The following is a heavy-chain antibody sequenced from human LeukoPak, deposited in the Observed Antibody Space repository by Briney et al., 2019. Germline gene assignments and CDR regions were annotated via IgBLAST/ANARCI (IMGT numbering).Heavy chain of an antibody. J-gene: IGHJ4*02. V-gene: IGHV3-23*01. D-gene: IGHD3-3*01. CDR1: GFTFSSYA. Sequence: PRGSLRLSCAASGFTFSSYAMSWVRQAPGKGLEWVSAISGSGGSTYYADSVKGRFTISRDNSKNTLYLQMNSLRAEDTAVYYCAKVPGYDFWSGYSLVAPFDYWGQGTLVTVSS. CDR3: AKVPGYDFWSGYSLVAPFDY. CDR2: ISGSGGST.